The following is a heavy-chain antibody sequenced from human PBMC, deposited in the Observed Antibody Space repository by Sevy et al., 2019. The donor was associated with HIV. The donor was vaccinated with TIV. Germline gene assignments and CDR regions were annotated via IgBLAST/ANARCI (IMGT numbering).Heavy chain of an antibody. D-gene: IGHD2-2*01. J-gene: IGHJ5*02. CDR2: IRYDGSNK. CDR3: AKPGYCSSTSCSTWFDP. V-gene: IGHV3-30*02. CDR1: GFTFSSYG. Sequence: GGSLRLSCAASGFTFSSYGMHWVRQAPGKGLEWVAFIRYDGSNKYYADSVKGRFTISRDNSKNTLYLQMNSLRAEDTAVYYCAKPGYCSSTSCSTWFDPWGQGTLVTVSS.